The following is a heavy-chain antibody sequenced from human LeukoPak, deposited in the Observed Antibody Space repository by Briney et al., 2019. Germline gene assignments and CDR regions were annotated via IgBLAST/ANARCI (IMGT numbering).Heavy chain of an antibody. CDR2: IYYTGST. V-gene: IGHV4-39*01. D-gene: IGHD3-16*01. CDR1: GSSITSVSHY. CDR3: ARRWGNIVGVTYEY. J-gene: IGHJ4*02. Sequence: SETLSLTCTISGSSITSVSHYWGWVRQPPGKGLEWIGDIYYTGSTYYSPSLRSRVTMSVHTSENQFSLRLNSVTAVDTAVYYCARRWGNIVGVTYEYWGQGTLVTVSS.